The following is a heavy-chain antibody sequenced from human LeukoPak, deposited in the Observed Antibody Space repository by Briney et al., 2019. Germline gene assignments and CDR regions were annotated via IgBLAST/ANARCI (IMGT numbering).Heavy chain of an antibody. CDR3: AKARGYSYGESIDY. CDR1: GFTFSSYG. J-gene: IGHJ4*02. CDR2: NSGSGGST. V-gene: IGHV3-23*01. D-gene: IGHD5-18*01. Sequence: PGGSLRLSCAASGFTFSSYGMSWVRQAPGKGLEGVSANSGSGGSTYYADSVKGRFTISRDNSKNTLYLQMNSQRDEDTAVYYCAKARGYSYGESIDYWGQGTLVTVSS.